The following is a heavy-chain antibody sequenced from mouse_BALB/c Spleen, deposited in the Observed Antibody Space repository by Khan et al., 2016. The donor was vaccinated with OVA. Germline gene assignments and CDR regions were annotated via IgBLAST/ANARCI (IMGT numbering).Heavy chain of an antibody. J-gene: IGHJ3*01. V-gene: IGHV1-7*01. CDR2: INPSTGYT. CDR1: GYTFTTYW. CDR3: ARRGIYGIFAY. Sequence: VQLQQSGAELAKPGASVKMSCKASGYTFTTYWMHWVKQRPGQGLDWIGYINPSTGYTEYNQKFEDKATLTADKSSSTAYMQLNSLTSEDSAVYYCARRGIYGIFAYWGQGTLVTVSA. D-gene: IGHD2-1*01.